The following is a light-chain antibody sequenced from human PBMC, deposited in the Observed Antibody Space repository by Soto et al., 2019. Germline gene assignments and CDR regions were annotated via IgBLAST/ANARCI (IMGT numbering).Light chain of an antibody. Sequence: QSALTQPPSASESPGQSVTISCTGSSSDVGGYNYVSWYQQHPGKAPKLMIYEVSKRPSGVPDRLSGSKSGNTASLTVSGLQAEDEADYYCSSYGGGNTVVFGGGTKLTVL. CDR3: SSYGGGNTVV. CDR2: EVS. CDR1: SSDVGGYNY. V-gene: IGLV2-8*01. J-gene: IGLJ2*01.